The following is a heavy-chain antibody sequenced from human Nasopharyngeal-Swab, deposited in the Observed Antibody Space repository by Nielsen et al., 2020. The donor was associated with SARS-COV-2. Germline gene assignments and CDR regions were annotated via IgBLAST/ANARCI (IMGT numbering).Heavy chain of an antibody. CDR3: AKIGAGCSSTSCYNVYYYYMDV. V-gene: IGHV3-30*02. D-gene: IGHD2-2*02. CDR2: IRYDGSNK. J-gene: IGHJ6*03. Sequence: VRQAPGKGLEWGAFIRYDGSNKYYADSVKGRFTISRDNSKNTLYLQMNSLRAEDTAVYYCAKIGAGCSSTSCYNVYYYYMDVWGKGTTVTVSS.